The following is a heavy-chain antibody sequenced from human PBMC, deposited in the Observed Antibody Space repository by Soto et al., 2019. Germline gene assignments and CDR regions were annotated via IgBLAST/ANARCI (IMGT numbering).Heavy chain of an antibody. D-gene: IGHD3-9*01. Sequence: ASVKVSCKASGYTFTSYAMHWVRQAPGQRLEWMGWINAGNGNTKYSQKFQGRVTITRDTSASTAYMELSSLRSEDTAVYYCARCPFDILTGYFPVPFDYWGQGTLVTVSS. CDR3: ARCPFDILTGYFPVPFDY. J-gene: IGHJ4*02. V-gene: IGHV1-3*01. CDR2: INAGNGNT. CDR1: GYTFTSYA.